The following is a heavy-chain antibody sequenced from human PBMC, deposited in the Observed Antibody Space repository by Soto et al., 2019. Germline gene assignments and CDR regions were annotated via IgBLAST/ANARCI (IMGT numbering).Heavy chain of an antibody. CDR2: ISAYNGNT. CDR1: GYTFTSYG. Sequence: ASVKVSCKASGYTFTSYGISWVRQAPGQGLERMGWISAYNGNTNYAQKLQGRVTMTTDTSTSTAYMELRSLRSDDTAVYYCARDIGSGSYASGFDPWGQGTLVTVSS. D-gene: IGHD1-26*01. V-gene: IGHV1-18*04. J-gene: IGHJ5*02. CDR3: ARDIGSGSYASGFDP.